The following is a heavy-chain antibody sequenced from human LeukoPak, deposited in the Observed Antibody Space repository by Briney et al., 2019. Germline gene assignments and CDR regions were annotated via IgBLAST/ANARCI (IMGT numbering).Heavy chain of an antibody. V-gene: IGHV3-9*01. Sequence: GGSLRLSCAASGFTFDDYAMHWVRQAPGKGLEWVSGISWNSGSIGYADSVKGRFTISRDNAKNSLYLQMNSLRAEDTALYYCARSPYCSGGSCYYFDYWGQGTLVTVSS. D-gene: IGHD2-15*01. J-gene: IGHJ4*02. CDR1: GFTFDDYA. CDR3: ARSPYCSGGSCYYFDY. CDR2: ISWNSGSI.